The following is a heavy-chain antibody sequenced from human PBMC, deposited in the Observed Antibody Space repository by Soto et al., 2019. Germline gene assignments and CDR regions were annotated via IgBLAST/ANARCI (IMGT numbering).Heavy chain of an antibody. CDR2: ISTYNGNT. D-gene: IGHD6-13*01. V-gene: IGHV1-18*04. J-gene: IGHJ4*02. CDR1: GYTFPSYG. Sequence: QVQLVQSGAEVKKPGASVKVSCKASGYTFPSYGISWVRQAPGQGLEWMGWISTYNGNTNYAQKLQGRVTMTTDTSTSTAYMELRSLRSDDTAVYYCTKDQTAAGTVDFWGQGTLVTVSS. CDR3: TKDQTAAGTVDF.